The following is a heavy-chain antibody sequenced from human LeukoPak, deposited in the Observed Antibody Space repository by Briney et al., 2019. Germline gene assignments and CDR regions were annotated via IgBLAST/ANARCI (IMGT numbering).Heavy chain of an antibody. CDR2: IFSGDTT. CDR1: GFTVSSNY. V-gene: IGHV3-53*01. CDR3: ARGNSWYFDH. D-gene: IGHD6-13*01. Sequence: GGSLRLSCAASGFTVSSNYMNWVRQAPGKGLEWVSVIFSGDTTYYADSVKGRFTISRDNSKNTLYLQMNSLRAEDTAVYYCARGNSWYFDHWGQGTLVTVSS. J-gene: IGHJ4*02.